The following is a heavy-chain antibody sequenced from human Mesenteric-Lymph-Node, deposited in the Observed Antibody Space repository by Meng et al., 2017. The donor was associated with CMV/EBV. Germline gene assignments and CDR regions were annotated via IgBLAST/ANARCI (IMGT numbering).Heavy chain of an antibody. V-gene: IGHV4-39*07. J-gene: IGHJ4*02. CDR2: IYYSGST. Sequence: SETLSLTCTVSGGSISSSSSYWGCIRQPPGKGLEWIGSIYYSGSTYDNPSLKSRVTISVDTSKNQFSLKLSSVTAADTAVYYCARSLRFRSGGSWNYFDYWGQGTLVTVSS. CDR1: GGSISSSSSY. D-gene: IGHD2-15*01. CDR3: ARSLRFRSGGSWNYFDY.